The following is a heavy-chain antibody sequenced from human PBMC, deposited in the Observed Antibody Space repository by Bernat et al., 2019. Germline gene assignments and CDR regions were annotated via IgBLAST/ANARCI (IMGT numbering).Heavy chain of an antibody. D-gene: IGHD3-10*01. CDR3: ARGYYASGSYRRFDY. V-gene: IGHV1-18*01. CDR2: ISVYNGDT. CDR1: GYIFTSYV. Sequence: QVQLVQSGAEVKKPGASVKVSCKASGYIFTSYVISWVRQAPGQGLEWMGWISVYNGDTYYAQKLQGRVTMTTDTSTSTAYLELRSLRSDDTAVYYCARGYYASGSYRRFDYWGQGTLVTVSS. J-gene: IGHJ4*02.